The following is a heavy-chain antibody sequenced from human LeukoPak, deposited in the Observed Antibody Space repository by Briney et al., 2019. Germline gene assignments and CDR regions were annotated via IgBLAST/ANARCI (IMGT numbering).Heavy chain of an antibody. Sequence: PGGSLRLSCAAFGFTFNTFGMHWVRQAPGKGLEWVSFIGYEGVHKYYADSVKGRFTISKDNSKATLYLQMNSLRPEDTAVYYCAKDLHGGYSSDYWGQGTLVTLFS. D-gene: IGHD4-23*01. CDR3: AKDLHGGYSSDY. CDR2: IGYEGVHK. V-gene: IGHV3-30*02. J-gene: IGHJ4*02. CDR1: GFTFNTFG.